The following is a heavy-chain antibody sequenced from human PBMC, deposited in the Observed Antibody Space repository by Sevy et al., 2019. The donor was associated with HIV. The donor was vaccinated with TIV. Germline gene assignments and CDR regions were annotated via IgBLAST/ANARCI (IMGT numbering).Heavy chain of an antibody. CDR3: ARDLEYTTDYYKGDYFFDY. Sequence: ASVKVSCKTSGYTFTGYFMHWVRQAPGQGLEWMGWINPNNDVTNYVQKFQGRVTMARDTSISTVYMELSSLTSEDTAVYYCARDLEYTTDYYKGDYFFDYWGQGTLVTVSS. CDR2: INPNNDVT. CDR1: GYTFTGYF. D-gene: IGHD3-9*01. J-gene: IGHJ4*02. V-gene: IGHV1-2*02.